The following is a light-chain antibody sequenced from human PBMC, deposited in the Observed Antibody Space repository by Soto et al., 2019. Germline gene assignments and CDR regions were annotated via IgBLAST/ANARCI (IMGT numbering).Light chain of an antibody. V-gene: IGLV4-60*02. Sequence: QPVLTQSSSASASLGSSVKLTCTLISGHSSYIIAWHQQQPGKAPRYLMKLEDTGIYNKGSGVPDRFSGSSSGADRYLTISNLQFEDEADYYCETWDRNTVVFGGGTKLTVL. CDR1: SGHSSYI. CDR3: ETWDRNTVV. CDR2: LEDTGIY. J-gene: IGLJ2*01.